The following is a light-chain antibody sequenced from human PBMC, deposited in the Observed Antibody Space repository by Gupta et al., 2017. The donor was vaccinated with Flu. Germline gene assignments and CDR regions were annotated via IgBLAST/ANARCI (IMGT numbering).Light chain of an antibody. Sequence: IVWTQSPGTLSLSPGERATLSCRVSQSVSSSYLAWYQQKPGQAPRLLIYGASSRATGIPDRVSGSGSGTDFTLTISRLEPEDFAVYYCQQYGSSQTFGQGTKVEIK. J-gene: IGKJ1*01. CDR3: QQYGSSQT. CDR2: GAS. V-gene: IGKV3-20*01. CDR1: QSVSSSY.